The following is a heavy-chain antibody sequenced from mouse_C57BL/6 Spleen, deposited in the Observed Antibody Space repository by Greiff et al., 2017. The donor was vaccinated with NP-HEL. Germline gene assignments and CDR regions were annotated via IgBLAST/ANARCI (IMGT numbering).Heavy chain of an antibody. CDR2: ISSGSSTI. CDR3: ARGITTVVATGSYWYFDV. D-gene: IGHD1-1*01. J-gene: IGHJ1*03. Sequence: EVKLQESGGGLVKPGGSLKLSCAASGFTFSDYGMHWVRQAPEKGLEWVAYISSGSSTIYYADTVKGRFTISRDNAKNTLFLQMTSLRSEDTAMYYCARGITTVVATGSYWYFDVWGTGTTVTVSS. V-gene: IGHV5-17*01. CDR1: GFTFSDYG.